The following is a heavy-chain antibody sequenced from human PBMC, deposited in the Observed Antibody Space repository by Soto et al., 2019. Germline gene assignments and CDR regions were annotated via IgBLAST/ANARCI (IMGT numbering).Heavy chain of an antibody. CDR3: ARDRGIAAAGNRSWFDP. V-gene: IGHV1-3*01. J-gene: IGHJ5*02. CDR2: INAGNGNT. D-gene: IGHD6-13*01. CDR1: GYTFTSYA. Sequence: ASVKVCCKASGYTFTSYAMHWVRQAPGQRLEWMGWINAGNGNTKYSQKFQGRVTITRDTSASTAYMELSSLRSEDTAVYYCARDRGIAAAGNRSWFDPWGQVPLVTVSS.